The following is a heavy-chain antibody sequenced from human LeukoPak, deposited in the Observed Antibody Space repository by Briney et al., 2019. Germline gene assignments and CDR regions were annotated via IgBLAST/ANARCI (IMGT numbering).Heavy chain of an antibody. CDR1: GYTFTSYY. CDR2: INPSGGST. V-gene: IGHV1-46*01. J-gene: IGHJ4*02. D-gene: IGHD3-22*01. CDR3: ATVGGSGYYQNDY. Sequence: ASVKGSCKASGYTFTSYYMHWVRQAPGQGLEWMGIINPSGGSTNYAQKFQGRVTMTEDTSTDTAYMELSSLRSEDTAVYYCATVGGSGYYQNDYWGQGTLVTVSS.